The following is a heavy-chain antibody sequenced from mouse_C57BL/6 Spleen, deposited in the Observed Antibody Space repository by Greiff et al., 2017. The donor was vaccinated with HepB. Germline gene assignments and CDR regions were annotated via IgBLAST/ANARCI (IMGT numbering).Heavy chain of an antibody. CDR1: GYAFSSYW. J-gene: IGHJ2*01. D-gene: IGHD4-1*01. CDR2: IYPGDGDT. Sequence: QVHVKQSGAALVKPGASVKISCKASGYAFSSYWMNWVKQRPGKGLEWIGQIYPGDGDTNYNGKFKGKATLTADKSSSTAYMQLSSLTSEDSAVYICARDILGRRYYFDYWGQGTTLTVSS. CDR3: ARDILGRRYYFDY. V-gene: IGHV1-80*01.